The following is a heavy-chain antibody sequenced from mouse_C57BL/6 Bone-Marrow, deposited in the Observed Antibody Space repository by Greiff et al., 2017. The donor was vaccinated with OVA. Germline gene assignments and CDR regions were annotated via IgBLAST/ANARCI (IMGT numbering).Heavy chain of an antibody. CDR3: ATYYDYDFYFDY. J-gene: IGHJ2*01. D-gene: IGHD2-4*01. V-gene: IGHV1-26*01. CDR1: GYTFTDYY. Sequence: EVQLQQSGPELVKPGASVKISCKASGYTFTDYYMNWVKQSHGKSLEWIGDINPNNGGTSYNQKFKGKATLNVEKSSSTAYMELRSLTSEDSAVYYCATYYDYDFYFDYWGQGTTLTVSS. CDR2: INPNNGGT.